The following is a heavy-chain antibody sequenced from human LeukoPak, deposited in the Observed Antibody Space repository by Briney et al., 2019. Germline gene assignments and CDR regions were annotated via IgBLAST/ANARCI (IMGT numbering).Heavy chain of an antibody. Sequence: PGGSLRLSCAASGFTFSSYSMNWVRQGPGKGLEWVSYITSSSSTIYYADSVKGRFTISRDNAKNSLYLQMNSLRAEDTAVYYCARDPHSLDFWGQGTLVTVSS. D-gene: IGHD1-26*01. CDR1: GFTFSSYS. CDR2: ITSSSSTI. CDR3: ARDPHSLDF. J-gene: IGHJ4*02. V-gene: IGHV3-48*01.